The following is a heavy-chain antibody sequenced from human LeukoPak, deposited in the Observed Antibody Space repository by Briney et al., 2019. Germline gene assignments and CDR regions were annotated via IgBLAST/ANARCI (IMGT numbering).Heavy chain of an antibody. CDR1: GFTFSSYA. V-gene: IGHV3-23*01. CDR2: LSGSGGST. J-gene: IGHJ4*02. Sequence: GGSLRLSCAASGFTFSSYAMTWVHQAPGKGLQWVSTLSGSGGSTYYTDSVKGRFTISRDNSKNTLYLQMNSLRAEDTAIYYCAKRAFGENFFDFWGQGTLVTVSS. CDR3: AKRAFGENFFDF. D-gene: IGHD3-10*01.